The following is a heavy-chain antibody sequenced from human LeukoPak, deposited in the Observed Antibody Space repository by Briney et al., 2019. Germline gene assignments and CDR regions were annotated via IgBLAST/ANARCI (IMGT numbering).Heavy chain of an antibody. Sequence: ASVKVSCKASGYTFTNYGISWVRQAPGQGLEWMGWISAYNGNTNYAQKFRGRVTMTEDTSPDTAYMELSSLRSEDTAVYYCVKLSEAQLGRRQYYFDYWGQGTLVTVSS. CDR1: GYTFTNYG. J-gene: IGHJ4*02. V-gene: IGHV1-18*01. CDR3: VKLSEAQLGRRQYYFDY. CDR2: ISAYNGNT. D-gene: IGHD3-16*01.